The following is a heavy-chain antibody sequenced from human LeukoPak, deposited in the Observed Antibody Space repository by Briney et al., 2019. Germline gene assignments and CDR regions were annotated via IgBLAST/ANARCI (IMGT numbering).Heavy chain of an antibody. CDR2: ISSSSSTI. D-gene: IGHD5-12*01. CDR3: ARDDGDGYKLDAFDI. Sequence: GGSLRLSCAVSGFTFSSYSMNWVRQAPGKGLEWVSYISSSSSTIYYADSVKGRFTISRDNAKNSLYLQMNSLRAEDTAVYYCARDDGDGYKLDAFDIWGQGTMVTVSS. J-gene: IGHJ3*02. V-gene: IGHV3-48*01. CDR1: GFTFSSYS.